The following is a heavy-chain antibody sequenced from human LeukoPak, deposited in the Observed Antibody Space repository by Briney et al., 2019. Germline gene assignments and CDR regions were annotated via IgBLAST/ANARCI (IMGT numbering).Heavy chain of an antibody. Sequence: SVKVSCKASGGTFSSYAISWVRQAPGQGLEWMGGIIPIFGTANYAQKFQGRVTITTDESTSTAYMELSSLRSEDTAVYYCARESKRTGICGGDCYLNSFDYWGQGTLVTVSS. CDR3: ARESKRTGICGGDCYLNSFDY. CDR1: GGTFSSYA. CDR2: IIPIFGTA. J-gene: IGHJ4*02. D-gene: IGHD2-21*02. V-gene: IGHV1-69*05.